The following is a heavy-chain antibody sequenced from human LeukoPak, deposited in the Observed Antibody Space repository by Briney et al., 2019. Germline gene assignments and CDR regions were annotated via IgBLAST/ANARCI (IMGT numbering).Heavy chain of an antibody. J-gene: IGHJ3*02. V-gene: IGHV3-48*01. CDR2: ISSSSSTI. CDR3: ARESSSSWYRSDAFDI. Sequence: GGSLRLSCAASGFTFTSYSMNCVRQPPGKGLEWVSYISSSSSTIYYADPVKGRFTISRDNAKNSLYLQMNSLRAEDTAVYYCARESSSSWYRSDAFDIWGQGTMVTVSS. D-gene: IGHD6-13*01. CDR1: GFTFTSYS.